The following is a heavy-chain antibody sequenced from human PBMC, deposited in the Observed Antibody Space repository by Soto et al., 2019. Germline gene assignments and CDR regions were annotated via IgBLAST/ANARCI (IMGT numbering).Heavy chain of an antibody. Sequence: EVQLVESGGGLVKPGGSLRLSCAGSGFTFSSYTMNWVRQAPGKGLEWVASIRGTSTYIHYADSVKGRFTISRDNAKKSLYLQMNSLRAEDTAVYYCARVIIVRRGYFDFWGQGTLVTVSS. CDR3: ARVIIVRRGYFDF. D-gene: IGHD2-2*01. V-gene: IGHV3-21*01. J-gene: IGHJ4*02. CDR2: IRGTSTYI. CDR1: GFTFSSYT.